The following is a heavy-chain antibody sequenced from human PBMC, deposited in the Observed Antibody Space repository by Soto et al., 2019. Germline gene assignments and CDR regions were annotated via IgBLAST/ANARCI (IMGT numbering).Heavy chain of an antibody. CDR3: AREPLSDSSGYYLVRGPTDAFDI. Sequence: PSETLSLTCAVYGGSFSGYYWSWIRQPPGKGLEWIGEINHSGSTNYNPSLESRVTISVDTSKNQFSLKLSSVTAADTAVYYCAREPLSDSSGYYLVRGPTDAFDIWGQGTMVTVSS. CDR2: INHSGST. CDR1: GGSFSGYY. V-gene: IGHV4-34*01. D-gene: IGHD3-22*01. J-gene: IGHJ3*02.